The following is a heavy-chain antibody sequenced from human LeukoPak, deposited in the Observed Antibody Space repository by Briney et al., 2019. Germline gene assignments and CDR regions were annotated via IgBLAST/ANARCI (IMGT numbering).Heavy chain of an antibody. CDR3: AKDGLYYDGSAHVYYFDY. Sequence: PGGSLRLSCAASGFTFSSYAMSWVRQAPGKGLEWVSSIPGSGDYTYYIDSVKGRFTISRDNSKNILYLQMNSLRGEDTALYYCAKDGLYYDGSAHVYYFDYWGQGTLVAVSS. CDR2: IPGSGDYT. J-gene: IGHJ4*02. D-gene: IGHD3-22*01. V-gene: IGHV3-23*01. CDR1: GFTFSSYA.